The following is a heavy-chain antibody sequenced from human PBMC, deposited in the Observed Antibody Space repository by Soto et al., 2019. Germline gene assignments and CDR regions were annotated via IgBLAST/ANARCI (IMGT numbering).Heavy chain of an antibody. V-gene: IGHV3-30*03. CDR1: GFSLNNYG. Sequence: QVQLVESGGGVVQPGTSLRLSCAASGFSLNNYGMNWVLQAPGKGLEWVAVISNNGSNSYYADSVRGRFTISRDNSKNTLHLQLNSLRPADTAVYYCATGGFCSGGSCPGYFFYYYGMNVWGQGTTVTVSS. J-gene: IGHJ6*02. CDR2: ISNNGSNS. D-gene: IGHD2-15*01. CDR3: ATGGFCSGGSCPGYFFYYYGMNV.